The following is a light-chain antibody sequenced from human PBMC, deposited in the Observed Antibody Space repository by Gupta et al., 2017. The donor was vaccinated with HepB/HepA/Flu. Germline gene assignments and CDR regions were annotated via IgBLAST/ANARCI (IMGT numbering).Light chain of an antibody. J-gene: IGLJ2*01. CDR1: SSDVGGYNY. CDR2: DVS. V-gene: IGLV2-14*01. CDR3: SSYTSSSVV. Sequence: QSALTHPASVSGSPGPSITISCTGTSSDVGGYNYVSWYQQHPGKAPKLMIYDVSNRPSGVSNRFSGSKSGNTASLTISGLQAEDEADYYCSSYTSSSVVFGGGTKLTVL.